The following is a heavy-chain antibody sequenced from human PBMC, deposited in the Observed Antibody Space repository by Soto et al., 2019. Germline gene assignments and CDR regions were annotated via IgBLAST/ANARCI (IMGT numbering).Heavy chain of an antibody. CDR2: ISPYSGNT. V-gene: IGHV1-18*01. J-gene: IGHJ6*03. D-gene: IGHD3-16*01. CDR1: GYIFVNYG. Sequence: QVQLVQSGDEVRKPGSSVKVSCKASGYIFVNYGIAGMRQAPRLGLAWMGWISPYSGNTHYANKVQGRLNMITDTSTSTVYVALGSLISDDTIVYDWEMEVNYVTPTPQYVWGKGTTATV. CDR3: EMEVNYVTPTPQYV.